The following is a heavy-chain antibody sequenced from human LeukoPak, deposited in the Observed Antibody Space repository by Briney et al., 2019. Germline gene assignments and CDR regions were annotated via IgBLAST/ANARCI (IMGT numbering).Heavy chain of an antibody. CDR1: GFTFSSYA. Sequence: GGSLRLSCTGSGFTFSSYAMTWVRQAPGKGLEWVALISYDGSNKYYADSVKGRFTISRDNSNKILYLQMNSLRAEDTVVYYCAKPRDYYGSGTYTIDYWGQGTLVTVSS. CDR2: ISYDGSNK. J-gene: IGHJ4*02. D-gene: IGHD3-10*01. V-gene: IGHV3-30*18. CDR3: AKPRDYYGSGTYTIDY.